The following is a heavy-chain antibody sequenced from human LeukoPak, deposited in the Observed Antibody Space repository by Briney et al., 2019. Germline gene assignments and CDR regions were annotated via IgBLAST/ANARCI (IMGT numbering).Heavy chain of an antibody. D-gene: IGHD1-26*01. CDR2: ISYDGNNK. Sequence: GGSLRLSCAASGFTFNHFAMHWVRQAPGKGLEWVAVISYDGNNKYHADSVKGRLTISRDNSKNTLYLQMNSLRAEDTAVYYCAKGASRYYFDYWGQGTLVTVSS. J-gene: IGHJ4*02. V-gene: IGHV3-30-3*01. CDR3: AKGASRYYFDY. CDR1: GFTFNHFA.